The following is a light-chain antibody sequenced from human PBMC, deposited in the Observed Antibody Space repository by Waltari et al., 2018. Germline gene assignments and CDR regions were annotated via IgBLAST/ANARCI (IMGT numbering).Light chain of an antibody. V-gene: IGLV1-40*01. CDR3: QSYDITLRVV. J-gene: IGLJ3*02. Sequence: QTVLTQPPSVSGAPGHRVTVACTGSGSNIAAGHAVQWYQQVPRAAPKLLIYGSSSRPLGVPDRFFGSTSGTSASLAIIGLQAEDEADYYCQSYDITLRVVFGGGTKLTVL. CDR1: GSNIAAGHA. CDR2: GSS.